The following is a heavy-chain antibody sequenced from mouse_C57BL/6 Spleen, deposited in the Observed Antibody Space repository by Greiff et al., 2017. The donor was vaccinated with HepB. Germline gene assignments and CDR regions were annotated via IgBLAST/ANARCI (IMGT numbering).Heavy chain of an antibody. J-gene: IGHJ2*01. CDR1: GFSLTSYG. V-gene: IGHV2-2*01. CDR3: ARTYGLYFDY. Sequence: QVQLQQSGPGLVQPSQSLSITCTVSGFSLTSYGVHWVRQSPGKGLEWLGVIWSGGSTDYNAAFISRLSISKDNSKSQVFFKMNSLQADDTAIYYCARTYGLYFDYWGQGTTLTVSS. CDR2: IWSGGST. D-gene: IGHD1-1*02.